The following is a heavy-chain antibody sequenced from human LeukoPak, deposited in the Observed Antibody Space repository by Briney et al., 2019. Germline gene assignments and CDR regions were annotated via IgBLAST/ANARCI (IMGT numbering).Heavy chain of an antibody. D-gene: IGHD6-13*01. CDR3: VRFALSSSLDH. Sequence: KGGESLKISCKGSGYSFTSYWIGWVRQVPGKGLEWMGLIYSPSFQGQVTLSVDTSISTAYLQLGGLRASDTAIYYCVRFALSSSLDHWGQGTLVTVSS. J-gene: IGHJ5*02. CDR1: GYSFTSYW. V-gene: IGHV5-51*01. CDR2: IY.